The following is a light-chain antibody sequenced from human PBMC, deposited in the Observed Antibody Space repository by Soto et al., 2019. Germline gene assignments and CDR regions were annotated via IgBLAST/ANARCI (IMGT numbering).Light chain of an antibody. V-gene: IGLV1-40*01. J-gene: IGLJ2*01. CDR3: HSYDSRLSGSV. Sequence: QSVLTQPPSVSGAPGQRVTISGTGSSSNIGAGYDVHWYQQLPGTAPKLLIYGNSNRPSGVPDRFSGSKSGTSAYLALTGLQAEDEADYYCHSYDSRLSGSVFGGGTKLTVL. CDR2: GNS. CDR1: SSNIGAGYD.